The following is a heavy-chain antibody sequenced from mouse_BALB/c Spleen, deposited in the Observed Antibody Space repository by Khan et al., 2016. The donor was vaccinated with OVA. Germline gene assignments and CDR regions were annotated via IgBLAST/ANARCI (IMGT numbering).Heavy chain of an antibody. CDR2: ISYSGST. J-gene: IGHJ2*01. Sequence: VQLKQSGPGLVTPSQSLSLTCTVTGYSITSGYGWNWLRQFPGNKLEWMGYISYSGSTNYNPSLKSRIFITRNTSKNQFFLLLNSETTDNTTTYYCDSTDRIKYWGQGTTLTVSS. V-gene: IGHV3-2*02. D-gene: IGHD3-1*01. CDR3: DSTDRIKY. CDR1: GYSITSGYG.